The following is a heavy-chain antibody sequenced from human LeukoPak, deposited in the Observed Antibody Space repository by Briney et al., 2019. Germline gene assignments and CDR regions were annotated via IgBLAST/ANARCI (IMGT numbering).Heavy chain of an antibody. CDR1: GYTFTSYY. Sequence: ASVKVSCKASGYTFTSYYMHWVRQAPGQGLEWMGIINPSGGSTSYAQKFQGRVTMTRDMSTSTVYMELNSLGSEDTAVYYCARERRAWGEDFWGQGTLVTVSS. CDR3: ARERRAWGEDF. J-gene: IGHJ4*02. CDR2: INPSGGST. V-gene: IGHV1-46*01. D-gene: IGHD3-16*01.